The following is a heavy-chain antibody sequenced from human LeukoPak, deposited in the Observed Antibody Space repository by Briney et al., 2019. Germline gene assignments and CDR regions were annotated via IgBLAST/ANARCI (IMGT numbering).Heavy chain of an antibody. J-gene: IGHJ6*03. D-gene: IGHD2-8*01. CDR1: GFNFRNYG. CDR3: AKTRVMYASSYYMDV. V-gene: IGHV3-30*02. Sequence: GGSLRLSCTASGFNFRNYGMHWVRQAPGKGLEWVAFIQYDENTKFYADSVKGRFTISRDNAKNTLYIQMNNLRAEDTAVYYCAKTRVMYASSYYMDVWGKGTTVIVSS. CDR2: IQYDENTK.